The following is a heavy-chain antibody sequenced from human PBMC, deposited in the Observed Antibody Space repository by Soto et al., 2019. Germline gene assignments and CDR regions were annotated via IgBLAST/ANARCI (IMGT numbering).Heavy chain of an antibody. V-gene: IGHV3-30*18. J-gene: IGHJ6*02. CDR2: ISYDGSNK. CDR3: AKIVATTRYYYYGMDV. Sequence: GGSLRLSCAASGFTFSSYGMHWVRQAPGKGLEWVAVISYDGSNKYYADSVKGRFTISRDNSKNTLYLQMNSLRAEDTAVYYCAKIVATTRYYYYGMDVWGQGTMVTVSS. CDR1: GFTFSSYG. D-gene: IGHD5-12*01.